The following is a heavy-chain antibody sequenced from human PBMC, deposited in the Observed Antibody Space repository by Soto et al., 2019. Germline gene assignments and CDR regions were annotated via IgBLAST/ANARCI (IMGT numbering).Heavy chain of an antibody. CDR3: ASPGQVYYDSSGYYY. V-gene: IGHV1-69*01. Sequence: QVQLVQSGAEVKKPGSSVKVSCKASGGSFSSSAISWVRQAPGQGLQWMGGILPVFGTANYAQKFEGRVTITADESTSTVYMALRSLRSEDTAVYYCASPGQVYYDSSGYYYWGQGTLVTVSS. J-gene: IGHJ4*02. D-gene: IGHD3-22*01. CDR2: ILPVFGTA. CDR1: GGSFSSSA.